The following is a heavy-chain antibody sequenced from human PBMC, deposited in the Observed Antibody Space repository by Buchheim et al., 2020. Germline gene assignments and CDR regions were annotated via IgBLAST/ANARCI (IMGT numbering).Heavy chain of an antibody. J-gene: IGHJ4*02. CDR3: ARGLYDSSGYYYY. CDR1: GFTFSSYG. V-gene: IGHV3-30*03. Sequence: QVQLVESGGGVVQPGRSLRLSCAASGFTFSSYGMHWVRQAPGKGLEWVAVISYDGSNKYYADSVKGRFTISRDNSKNTLYLQMNSLRAEDTAVYYCARGLYDSSGYYYYWGQGTL. D-gene: IGHD3-22*01. CDR2: ISYDGSNK.